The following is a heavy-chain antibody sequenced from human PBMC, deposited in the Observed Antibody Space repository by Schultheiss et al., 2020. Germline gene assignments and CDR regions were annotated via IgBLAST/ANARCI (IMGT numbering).Heavy chain of an antibody. CDR2: IYYSGST. J-gene: IGHJ2*01. Sequence: SETLSLTCTVSGGSISSGDYYWSWIRQPPGKGLEWIGYIYYSGSTYYNPSLKSRVTISVDTSKNQFSLKLSSVTAADTAVYYCARRNRNWYFDLWGRGTLVTVSS. CDR3: ARRNRNWYFDL. D-gene: IGHD1-14*01. CDR1: GGSISSGDYY. V-gene: IGHV4-30-4*01.